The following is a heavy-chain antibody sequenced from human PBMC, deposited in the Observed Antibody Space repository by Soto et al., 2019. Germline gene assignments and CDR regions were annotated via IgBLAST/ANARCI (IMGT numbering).Heavy chain of an antibody. J-gene: IGHJ4*02. V-gene: IGHV3-23*01. CDR1: GFTFSSYA. D-gene: IGHD6-13*01. Sequence: GALRLSCAASGFTFSSYAMSWVRQAPGKGLEWVSAISGSGGSTYYADSVKGRFTISRDNSKNTLYLQMNSLRAEDTAVYYCAKLWVPNDAPYSSSWYRGSYFDYWGQGTLVTVSS. CDR3: AKLWVPNDAPYSSSWYRGSYFDY. CDR2: ISGSGGST.